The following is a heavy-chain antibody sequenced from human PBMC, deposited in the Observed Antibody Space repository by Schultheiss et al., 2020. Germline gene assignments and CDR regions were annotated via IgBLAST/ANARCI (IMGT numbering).Heavy chain of an antibody. D-gene: IGHD4-17*01. V-gene: IGHV3-23*01. J-gene: IGHJ4*02. CDR3: AKNRAAPVTSQFDY. Sequence: GESLKVSCAASGFTFSNAWMSWVRQAPGKGLQWVSGISDSGGTSYSAVSVKGRFTISRVNSKNTLHLQMNSLTAEDTAVYYCAKNRAAPVTSQFDYWGRGTLVTVSS. CDR1: GFTFSNAW. CDR2: ISDSGGTS.